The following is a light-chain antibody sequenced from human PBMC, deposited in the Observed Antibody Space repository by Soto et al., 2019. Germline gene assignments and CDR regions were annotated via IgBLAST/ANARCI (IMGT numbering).Light chain of an antibody. J-gene: IGKJ5*01. CDR2: AAS. CDR3: QQANSFPIT. Sequence: DIQMTPSPSSLSASVGDGVTITCRASQDIIRHLNWYQKKPGKAPNLLIYAASSLQSGVPSRFSGSESGTDFTLTISSLQPEDCAIYFCQQANSFPITFGQGTRLEI. CDR1: QDIIRH. V-gene: IGKV1-12*01.